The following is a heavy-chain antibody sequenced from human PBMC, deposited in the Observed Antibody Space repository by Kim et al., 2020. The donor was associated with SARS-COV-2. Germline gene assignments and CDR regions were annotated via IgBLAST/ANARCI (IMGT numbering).Heavy chain of an antibody. Sequence: GRFTISRDNAKNSLYLQMNSLRAEDTALYYCAKDIYRVPPPHDYGSGIDIWGQGTMVTVSS. D-gene: IGHD3-10*01. V-gene: IGHV3-9*01. J-gene: IGHJ3*02. CDR3: AKDIYRVPPPHDYGSGIDI.